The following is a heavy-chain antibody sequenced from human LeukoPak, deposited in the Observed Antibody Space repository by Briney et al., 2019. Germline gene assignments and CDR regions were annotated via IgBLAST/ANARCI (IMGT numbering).Heavy chain of an antibody. D-gene: IGHD5-18*01. CDR3: ATQGLYSYGNDY. Sequence: GGSLRLSCAASGFTFSTYWMHWVRQAPGKGLVWVSRISSDGSITGYADSVKGRFTISRDNAKNSLYLQMNSLRAEDTAVYYCATQGLYSYGNDYWGQGTLVTVSS. J-gene: IGHJ4*02. CDR2: ISSDGSIT. V-gene: IGHV3-74*01. CDR1: GFTFSTYW.